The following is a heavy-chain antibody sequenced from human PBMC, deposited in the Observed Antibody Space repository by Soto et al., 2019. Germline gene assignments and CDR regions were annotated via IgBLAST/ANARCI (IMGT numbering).Heavy chain of an antibody. Sequence: ASVKVSCKASGFTFTSSAVQWVRQARGQRLEWIGWIVVGSGNTNYAQKFQERVTITRDMSTSTAYMELSSLRSEDTAVYYCAARAGDHYGMDVWGQGTTVTVSS. CDR2: IVVGSGNT. V-gene: IGHV1-58*01. J-gene: IGHJ6*02. D-gene: IGHD2-21*02. CDR1: GFTFTSSA. CDR3: AARAGDHYGMDV.